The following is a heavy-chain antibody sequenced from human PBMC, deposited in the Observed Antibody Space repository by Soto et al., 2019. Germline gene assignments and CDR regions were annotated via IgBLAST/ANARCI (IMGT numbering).Heavy chain of an antibody. CDR3: ARERYTFSRDQ. Sequence: GASVKVSCKASGYRFTGYGMHWVRQAPGQRLEWMGWINAGNGNTKYSQKFQGRVTITRDTSASTAYMELSSLRSEDTAVYSCARERYTFSRDQWGQGTLVTVSS. CDR1: GYRFTGYG. V-gene: IGHV1-3*01. D-gene: IGHD1-20*01. J-gene: IGHJ4*02. CDR2: INAGNGNT.